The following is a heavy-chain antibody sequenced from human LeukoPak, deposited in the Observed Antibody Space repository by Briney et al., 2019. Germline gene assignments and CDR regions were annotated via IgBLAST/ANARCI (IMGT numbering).Heavy chain of an antibody. J-gene: IGHJ4*02. V-gene: IGHV3-48*04. CDR3: ARVIGSYGDSAY. Sequence: GGSLRPSCAASGFTFSSYSTNWVRQAPGKGLEWLSYISSTSSAIYYADSLKGRFTISRDNAKNSLYLQMDSLRAEDTAVYYCARVIGSYGDSAYWGQGTLVTVSS. CDR2: ISSTSSAI. D-gene: IGHD3-16*01. CDR1: GFTFSSYS.